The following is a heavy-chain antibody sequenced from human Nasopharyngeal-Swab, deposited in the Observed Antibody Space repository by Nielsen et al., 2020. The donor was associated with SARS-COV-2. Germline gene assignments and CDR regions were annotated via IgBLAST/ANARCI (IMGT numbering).Heavy chain of an antibody. CDR2: INHSGST. Sequence: PGKGLEWIGEINHSGSTNYNPSLKSRVTISVDTSKNQFSLKLSSVTAADTAVYYCARASTYYGILTGYYNWFDPWGQGTLVTVSS. D-gene: IGHD3-9*01. CDR3: ARASTYYGILTGYYNWFDP. V-gene: IGHV4-34*01. J-gene: IGHJ5*02.